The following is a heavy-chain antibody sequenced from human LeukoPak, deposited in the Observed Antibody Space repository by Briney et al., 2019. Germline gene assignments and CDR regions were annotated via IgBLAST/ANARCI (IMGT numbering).Heavy chain of an antibody. CDR1: GFTFSSYS. V-gene: IGHV3-21*01. CDR3: ARYNADSSAYWVNYYFDL. CDR2: ISSSSSYI. Sequence: GGSLRLSCAASGFTFSSYSMNWVRQAPGKGLEWVSSISSSSSYIYYADSVKGRFTISRDNAKNSLYLQMNSLSAEDTAVYYCARYNADSSAYWVNYYFDLWGRGTLVTVSS. D-gene: IGHD3-22*01. J-gene: IGHJ2*01.